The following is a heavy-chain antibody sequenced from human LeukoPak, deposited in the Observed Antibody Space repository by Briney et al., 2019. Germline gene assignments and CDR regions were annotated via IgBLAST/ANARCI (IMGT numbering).Heavy chain of an antibody. Sequence: ASVTVSCKASGYTFTNYYMHWVRQAPGQGLEWMGIINPSGGSTSYAQKFQGRVTMTTDTSTSTVYMELSSLRSEDTAVYYCARVTGGKYAFDIWGQGTMVTVSS. CDR1: GYTFTNYY. D-gene: IGHD1-26*01. V-gene: IGHV1-46*01. CDR2: INPSGGST. CDR3: ARVTGGKYAFDI. J-gene: IGHJ3*02.